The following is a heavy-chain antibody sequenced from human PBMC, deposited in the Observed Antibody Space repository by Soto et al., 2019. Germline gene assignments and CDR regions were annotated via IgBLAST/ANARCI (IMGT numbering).Heavy chain of an antibody. CDR3: ARGGRRSPVMDV. V-gene: IGHV4-31*03. CDR1: GGSISSGGYY. Sequence: QVQLQESGPGLVKPSQTLSLTCTVSGGSISSGGYYWSWIRQHPGKGLEWIGYIYYSGSTYYNPSLKSRVTRSVDTSKSQFSLKLSSVTAAATAVYYCARGGRRSPVMDVWGQGTTVTVSS. CDR2: IYYSGST. J-gene: IGHJ6*02.